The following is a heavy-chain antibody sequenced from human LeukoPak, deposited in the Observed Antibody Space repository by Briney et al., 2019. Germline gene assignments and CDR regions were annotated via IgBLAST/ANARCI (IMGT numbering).Heavy chain of an antibody. D-gene: IGHD3-22*01. V-gene: IGHV3-23*01. CDR1: GFTFSSYA. J-gene: IGHJ4*02. Sequence: PGTSLRLSCAASGFTFSSYAMSWVRQAPGKGLEWVSAISGSGGSTYYADSVKGRFTISRDNSKNTLYLQMNSLRAEDTAVYYCAKDLLGYYDSSGYYYDPIFDYWGQGTLVTVSS. CDR2: ISGSGGST. CDR3: AKDLLGYYDSSGYYYDPIFDY.